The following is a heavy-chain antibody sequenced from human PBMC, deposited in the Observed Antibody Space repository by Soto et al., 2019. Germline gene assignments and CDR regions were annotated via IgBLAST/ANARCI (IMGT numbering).Heavy chain of an antibody. CDR1: VGSISSGDYY. D-gene: IGHD5-18*01. J-gene: IGHJ3*02. CDR3: ARDGGYSYAPYAFDI. CDR2: IYYSGST. Sequence: PSETLSLTCTVSVGSISSGDYYWNWIRQPPGKGLEWIGYIYYSGSTYYNPSLKSRVSISVDTSKNQFSLKLSSVTAADTAVYYCARDGGYSYAPYAFDIWGQGTMVTVSS. V-gene: IGHV4-30-4*02.